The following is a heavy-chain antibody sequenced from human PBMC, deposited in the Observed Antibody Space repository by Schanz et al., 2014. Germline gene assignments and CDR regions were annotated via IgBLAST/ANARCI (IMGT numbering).Heavy chain of an antibody. D-gene: IGHD6-6*01. Sequence: QEQLVQSGAEVRKPGASVKVSCKASGYSFISHAIHWVRQAPGQRLEWMGWINAANGNTRYSQKFQGRVTITTDTSASTAYMELSSLRSEDTAVYYCARDQSPYTNSSDVRYFDYWGQGSLVTVSS. J-gene: IGHJ4*02. CDR2: INAANGNT. CDR3: ARDQSPYTNSSDVRYFDY. V-gene: IGHV1-3*01. CDR1: GYSFISHA.